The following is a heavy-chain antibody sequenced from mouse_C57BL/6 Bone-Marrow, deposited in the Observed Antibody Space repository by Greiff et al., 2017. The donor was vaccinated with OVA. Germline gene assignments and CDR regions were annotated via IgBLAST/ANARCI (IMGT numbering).Heavy chain of an antibody. D-gene: IGHD1-1*01. CDR2: IYPRSGNT. Sequence: VQLQQSGAELARPGASVKLSCKASGYTFTSYGISWVKQRPGQGLEWIGEIYPRSGNTYYNEKFKGKATLTADKSSSTAYMELRSLTSEDSAVYFCARRGGDYYGSSSWFAYWGQGTLVTVSA. CDR1: GYTFTSYG. J-gene: IGHJ3*01. V-gene: IGHV1-81*01. CDR3: ARRGGDYYGSSSWFAY.